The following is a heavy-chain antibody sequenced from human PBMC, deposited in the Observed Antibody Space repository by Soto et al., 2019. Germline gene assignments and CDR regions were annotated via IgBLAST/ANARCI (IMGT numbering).Heavy chain of an antibody. CDR1: GYTFTTYD. Sequence: QVQLVQSGGEVKKPGASVKVSCKASGYTFTTYDLSWVRQAPGQGLEWMGWISAYNGNTNYAQNLPGRVTMTTDTPTSTPYMELRSLRSDDTAVYYCARVIGYYSHMDVWGQGTTVTVSS. D-gene: IGHD3-22*01. CDR3: ARVIGYYSHMDV. CDR2: ISAYNGNT. V-gene: IGHV1-18*01. J-gene: IGHJ6*02.